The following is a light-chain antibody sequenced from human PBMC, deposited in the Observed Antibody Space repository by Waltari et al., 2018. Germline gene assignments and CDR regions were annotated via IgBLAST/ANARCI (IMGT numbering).Light chain of an antibody. CDR3: SSYTSSSLVV. J-gene: IGLJ2*01. V-gene: IGLV2-14*01. CDR1: NSDVGGYNY. CDR2: EVT. Sequence: QSALTQPASVSGSPGQSITISCSGTNSDVGGYNYVFWFQHHPGKAPKLMIYEVTYRPSGVSNRFAGSKSGNTASLTISGLQAEDEADYYCSSYTSSSLVVFGGGTKLTVL.